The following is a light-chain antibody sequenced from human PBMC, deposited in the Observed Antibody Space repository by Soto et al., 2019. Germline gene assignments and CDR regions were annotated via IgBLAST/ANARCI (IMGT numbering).Light chain of an antibody. CDR2: EGS. Sequence: DIQMTQSPSTLSASVGDRVTITCRASQSISSCLAWYQQKPGKAPKLLIYEGSSLESGVPSRFSGSGSGTEFTLTISSLQPDDFATYYCQQCNSYLYTFGQGTKREIK. CDR3: QQCNSYLYT. V-gene: IGKV1-5*03. J-gene: IGKJ2*01. CDR1: QSISSC.